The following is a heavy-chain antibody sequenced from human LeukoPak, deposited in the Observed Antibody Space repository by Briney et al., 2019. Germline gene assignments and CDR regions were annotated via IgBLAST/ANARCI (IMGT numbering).Heavy chain of an antibody. CDR3: AKDWWTPASVDNY. D-gene: IGHD2-15*01. CDR1: RFSFGDYA. J-gene: IGHJ4*02. V-gene: IGHV3-23*01. CDR2: ISAGSGST. Sequence: QSGGSLRLSCTASRFSFGDYAMTWVRQAPGKGLAWVSQISAGSGSTYYADSVKGRFTISRDTAKNTLYLQMNSLRVEDTAVYYCAKDWWTPASVDNYWGQGTLVTVSS.